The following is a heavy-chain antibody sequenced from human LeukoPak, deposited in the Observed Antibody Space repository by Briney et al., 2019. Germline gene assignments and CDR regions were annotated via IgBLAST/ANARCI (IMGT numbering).Heavy chain of an antibody. CDR3: ARHMDTAMVAPSCFDY. V-gene: IGHV4-30-4*01. J-gene: IGHJ4*02. Sequence: PSETLSLTCTVSGGSISSGDYYWSWIRQPPGKGLEWIGYIYYSGSTYYNPSLKSRVTISVDTSKNQFSLKLSSVTAADTAVYYCARHMDTAMVAPSCFDYWGQGTLVTVSS. D-gene: IGHD5-18*01. CDR1: GGSISSGDYY. CDR2: IYYSGST.